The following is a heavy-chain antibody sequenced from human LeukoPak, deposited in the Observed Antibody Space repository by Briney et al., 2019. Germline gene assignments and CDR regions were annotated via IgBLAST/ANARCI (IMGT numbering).Heavy chain of an antibody. CDR1: GYTFTSYY. D-gene: IGHD4-17*01. V-gene: IGHV1-2*02. Sequence: GASVKVSCKASGYTFTSYYMHWVRQAPGQGLEWMGWINPNSGGTNYAQKFQGRVTMTRDTSISTAYMELSRLRSDDTAVYYCARVSTTVTTVDYWGQGTLVTVSS. CDR2: INPNSGGT. J-gene: IGHJ4*02. CDR3: ARVSTTVTTVDY.